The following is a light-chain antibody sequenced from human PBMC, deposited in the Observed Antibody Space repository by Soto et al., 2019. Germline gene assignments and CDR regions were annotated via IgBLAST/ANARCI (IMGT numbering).Light chain of an antibody. CDR3: QQSYGTPPT. CDR1: QSISTY. V-gene: IGKV1-39*01. CDR2: ATS. Sequence: DIQMTPSPSSLSASVGDRVTITCRASQSISTYLNWYQQKPGKAPKLLIYATSRLQSGVPSRFSGSGSGTDFTLTISSLQPEDFATYYCQQSYGTPPTFGQGTKLEIK. J-gene: IGKJ2*01.